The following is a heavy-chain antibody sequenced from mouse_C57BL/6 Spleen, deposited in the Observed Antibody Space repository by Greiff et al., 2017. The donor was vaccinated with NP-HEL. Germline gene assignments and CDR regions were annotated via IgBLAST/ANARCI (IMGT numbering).Heavy chain of an antibody. CDR2: IYPGSGNT. V-gene: IGHV1-76*01. D-gene: IGHD2-5*01. CDR3: AREELYYSNYDYAMDY. CDR1: GYTFTDYY. Sequence: VQLQQSGAELVRPGASVKLSCKASGYTFTDYYINWVKQRPGQGLEWIARIYPGSGNTYYNEKFKGKATLTAEKSSSTAYMQLSSLTSEDSAVYFCAREELYYSNYDYAMDYWGQGTSVTVSS. J-gene: IGHJ4*01.